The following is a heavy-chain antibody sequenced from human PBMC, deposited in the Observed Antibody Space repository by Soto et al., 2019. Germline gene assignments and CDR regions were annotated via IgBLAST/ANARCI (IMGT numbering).Heavy chain of an antibody. CDR1: GYTLNRSY. CDR3: ARVHCTSIGCYGSDYYYGLDV. D-gene: IGHD2-2*01. Sequence: APVPVSCLDPGYTLNRSYTHWVRQASVQVLQWLGWINPDSSDASYGREFRGRGTMSRDTSITTAYGELTRLRSDDTAVYYCARVHCTSIGCYGSDYYYGLDVWGQGTTVPVSS. J-gene: IGHJ6*01. V-gene: IGHV1-2*07. CDR2: INPDSSDA.